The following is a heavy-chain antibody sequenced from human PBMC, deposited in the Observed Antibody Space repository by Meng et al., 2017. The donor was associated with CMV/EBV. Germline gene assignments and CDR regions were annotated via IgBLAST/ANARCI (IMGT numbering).Heavy chain of an antibody. Sequence: GGSLRLSCAASGFTFSSYSMNWVRQAPGKGLEWVSSISSSSSYIYYADSVKGRFTISRDNAKNPLYLQMNSLRAEDTAVYYCARAPPWDEFDYWGQGTLVTVSS. V-gene: IGHV3-21*01. CDR3: ARAPPWDEFDY. CDR2: ISSSSSYI. J-gene: IGHJ4*02. CDR1: GFTFSSYS. D-gene: IGHD1-26*01.